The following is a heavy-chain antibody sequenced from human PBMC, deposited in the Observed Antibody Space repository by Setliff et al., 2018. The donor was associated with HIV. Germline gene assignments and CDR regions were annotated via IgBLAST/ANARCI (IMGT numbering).Heavy chain of an antibody. V-gene: IGHV4-31*03. CDR2: IYYSGST. CDR3: ARERTQGYYYMDV. CDR1: GGSISSGGYY. Sequence: SETLSLTCTVSGGSISSGGYYWSWIRQHPGKGLEWIGYIYYSGSTYYNTSLKSRVTISVDTSKNQFSLKLSSVTAADTAVYYCARERTQGYYYMDVWGKGTTVTVSS. J-gene: IGHJ6*03.